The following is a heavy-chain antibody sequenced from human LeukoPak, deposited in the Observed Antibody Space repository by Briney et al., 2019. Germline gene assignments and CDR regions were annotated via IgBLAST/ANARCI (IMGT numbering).Heavy chain of an antibody. CDR1: GYTFTKYY. CDR3: ARSGSSGWYHFDL. D-gene: IGHD6-19*01. CDR2: INPSGGST. V-gene: IGHV1-46*01. J-gene: IGHJ2*01. Sequence: ASVKVSCKASGYTFTKYYIHWVRQAPVQGLKWMGVINPSGGSTSYAQKFQGRVTMTRDTSTSTVYMELSSLRSEDTAVYYCARSGSSGWYHFDLWGRGTLVTVSS.